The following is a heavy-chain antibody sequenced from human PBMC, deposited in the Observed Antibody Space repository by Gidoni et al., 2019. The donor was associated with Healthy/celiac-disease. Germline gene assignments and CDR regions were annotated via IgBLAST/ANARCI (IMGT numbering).Heavy chain of an antibody. V-gene: IGHV3-33*01. CDR3: ARGGDRYSSSWYKY. CDR2: IWYDGRNK. CDR1: GFTFSSYG. J-gene: IGHJ4*02. D-gene: IGHD6-13*01. Sequence: QVQLVESGGGVVQPGRSLRLSCAASGFTFSSYGMHWVRQAPGKGLEWVAVIWYDGRNKYYADSVKGRFTISRDNSKNTLYLQMNSLRAEDTAVYYCARGGDRYSSSWYKYWGQGTLVTVSS.